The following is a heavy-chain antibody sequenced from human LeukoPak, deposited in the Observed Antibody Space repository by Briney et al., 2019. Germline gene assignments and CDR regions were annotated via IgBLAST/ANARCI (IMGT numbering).Heavy chain of an antibody. CDR1: GGSISSGGYY. J-gene: IGHJ4*02. CDR2: IYHSGST. Sequence: SQTLSLTCTVSGGSISSGGYYWSWIRQPPGKGLEWIGYIYHSGSTYYNPSLKSRVTISVDRSKNQFSLKLSSVTAADTAVYYCAREGNDAVAAAGTFDYWGQGTLVTVSS. CDR3: AREGNDAVAAAGTFDY. D-gene: IGHD6-13*01. V-gene: IGHV4-30-2*01.